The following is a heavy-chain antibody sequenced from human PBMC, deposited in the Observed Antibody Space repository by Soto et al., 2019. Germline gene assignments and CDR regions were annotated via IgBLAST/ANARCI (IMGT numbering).Heavy chain of an antibody. Sequence: EVQVVESGGGLVQPGGSLRLSCAASGFTFSSYWMSWVRQAPGKGLEWVANIKQDGSEKYYVDSVKGRFTISRDNAKSSLYLQMNSLRAEDTAVYYCARAGSSPHFWYFDLWGRGTLVTVSS. V-gene: IGHV3-7*05. CDR1: GFTFSSYW. CDR2: IKQDGSEK. CDR3: ARAGSSPHFWYFDL. J-gene: IGHJ2*01. D-gene: IGHD6-6*01.